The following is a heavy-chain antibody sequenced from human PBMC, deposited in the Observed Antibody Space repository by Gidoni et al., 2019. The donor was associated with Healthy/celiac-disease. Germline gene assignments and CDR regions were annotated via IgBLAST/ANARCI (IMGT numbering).Heavy chain of an antibody. CDR1: GGTFSSYA. CDR3: ARGLRYFDWFQKGSYYYYYGMDV. Sequence: QVQLVQSGAEVKKPGSSVKVSCKASGGTFSSYALSWVRQAPGQGLEWMGGIIPIFGTANYAQKFQGRVTITADESTSTAYMELSSLRSEDTAVYYCARGLRYFDWFQKGSYYYYYGMDVWGQGTTVTVSS. J-gene: IGHJ6*02. D-gene: IGHD3-9*01. V-gene: IGHV1-69*01. CDR2: IIPIFGTA.